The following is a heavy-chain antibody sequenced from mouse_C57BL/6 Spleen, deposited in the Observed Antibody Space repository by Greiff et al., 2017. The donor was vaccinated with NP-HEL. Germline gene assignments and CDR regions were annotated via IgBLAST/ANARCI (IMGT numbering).Heavy chain of an antibody. CDR2: INPGSGGT. V-gene: IGHV1-54*01. D-gene: IGHD2-1*01. J-gene: IGHJ4*01. CDR1: GYAFTNYL. Sequence: VKLMESGAELVRPGTSVKVSCKASGYAFTNYLIEWVKQRPGQGLEWIGVINPGSGGTNYNEKFKGKATLTADKSSSTAYMQLSSLTSEDSAVYFCARIYYGNSYAMDYWGQGTSVTVSS. CDR3: ARIYYGNSYAMDY.